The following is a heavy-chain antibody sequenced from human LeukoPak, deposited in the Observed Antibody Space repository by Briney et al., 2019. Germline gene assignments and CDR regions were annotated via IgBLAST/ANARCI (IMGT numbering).Heavy chain of an antibody. D-gene: IGHD6-19*01. CDR3: ARDFFGWGYDVSDI. CDR1: GLTVSSNY. Sequence: GGSRRLSCAASGLTVSSNYMSWVRQAPGKGLEWVSVIYAGGKTYYADSVKGRFTISRDNSKNTLYLQMNSLRVEDTAVYYCARDFFGWGYDVSDIWGQGTMVTVSS. CDR2: IYAGGKT. V-gene: IGHV3-53*01. J-gene: IGHJ3*02.